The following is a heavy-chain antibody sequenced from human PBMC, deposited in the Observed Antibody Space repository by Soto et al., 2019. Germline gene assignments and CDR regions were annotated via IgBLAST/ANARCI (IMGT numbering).Heavy chain of an antibody. J-gene: IGHJ4*02. CDR2: IYSGGST. CDR1: GFAVTINY. D-gene: IGHD5-12*01. CDR3: HGYGY. V-gene: IGHV3-53*01. Sequence: EVQVVESGGGLIQPGGSLRLSCAVSGFAVTINYISWVRQAPGKGLEWDSVIYSGGSTYYADSVKGRFTNSRDTSKNTLYLQMNSLRGEVTAVYYCHGYGYWGQGTLVTVSS.